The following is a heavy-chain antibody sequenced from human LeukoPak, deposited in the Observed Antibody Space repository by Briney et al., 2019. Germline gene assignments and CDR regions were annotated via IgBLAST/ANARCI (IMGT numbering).Heavy chain of an antibody. V-gene: IGHV3-74*01. D-gene: IGHD3-16*02. CDR2: INTDGSST. CDR3: ARAPLGEIIVTPGSY. CDR1: GFTFSSYA. J-gene: IGHJ4*02. Sequence: GGSLRLSCAASGFTFSSYAMHWVRQAPGKGLVWVSHINTDGSSTNYADSVKGRFTISRDNAKNTLHLQMNSLRADDTAVYYCARAPLGEIIVTPGSYWGQGTLVTVSS.